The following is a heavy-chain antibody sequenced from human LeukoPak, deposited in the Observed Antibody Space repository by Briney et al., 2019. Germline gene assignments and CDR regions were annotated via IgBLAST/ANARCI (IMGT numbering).Heavy chain of an antibody. D-gene: IGHD6-19*01. CDR3: ATGYTSGTRIDY. CDR2: ISSSSSDI. Sequence: PGGSLRLSCAASGFTFSNFWMHWVRQAPGKGLEWVSAISSSSSDIYYTDSVKGRFTISRDNANNFLYLQVSSLRAEDTAVYYCATGYTSGTRIDYWGQGTLVSVSS. CDR1: GFTFSNFW. J-gene: IGHJ4*02. V-gene: IGHV3-21*01.